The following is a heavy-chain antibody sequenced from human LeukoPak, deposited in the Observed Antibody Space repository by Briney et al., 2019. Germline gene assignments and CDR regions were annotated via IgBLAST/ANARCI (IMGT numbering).Heavy chain of an antibody. CDR1: GFTFSSYW. Sequence: GGSLRLSCAATGFTFSSYWMSWVRQAPGKGLEWVANIKQDGSEKYYVDSVKGRFTISRDNAKNSLYLQMNSLRAEDTAVYYCTRPRPGYYMDVWGKGTMVTVSS. J-gene: IGHJ6*03. CDR2: IKQDGSEK. D-gene: IGHD1-1*01. V-gene: IGHV3-7*01. CDR3: TRPRPGYYMDV.